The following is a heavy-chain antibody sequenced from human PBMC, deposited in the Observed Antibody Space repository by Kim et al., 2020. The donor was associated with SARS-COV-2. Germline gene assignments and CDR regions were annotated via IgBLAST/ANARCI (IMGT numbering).Heavy chain of an antibody. D-gene: IGHD6-13*01. CDR1: GGSISSSNW. V-gene: IGHV4-4*02. CDR3: ARDLGPKGGYIPSNWFDP. Sequence: SETLSLTCAVSGGSISSSNWWSWVRQPPGKGLEWIGEIYHSGSTNYNPSLKSRVTISVDKSKNQFSLKLSSVTAADTAVYYCARDLGPKGGYIPSNWFDPWGQGTLVTVSS. J-gene: IGHJ5*02. CDR2: IYHSGST.